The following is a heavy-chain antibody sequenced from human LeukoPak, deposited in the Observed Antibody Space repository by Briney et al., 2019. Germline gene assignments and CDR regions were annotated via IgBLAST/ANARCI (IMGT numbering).Heavy chain of an antibody. CDR3: ASLVVPAAPNYYYYMDV. D-gene: IGHD2-2*01. V-gene: IGHV4-39*01. CDR2: IYYSGST. Sequence: SETLSLTCTVSGGSISSSSYHWGWIRQPPGKGLGWIGSIYYSGSTYYNPSLKSRVTISVDTSKNQFSLKLSSVTAADTAVYYCASLVVPAAPNYYYYMDVWGKGTTVTVSS. J-gene: IGHJ6*03. CDR1: GGSISSSSYH.